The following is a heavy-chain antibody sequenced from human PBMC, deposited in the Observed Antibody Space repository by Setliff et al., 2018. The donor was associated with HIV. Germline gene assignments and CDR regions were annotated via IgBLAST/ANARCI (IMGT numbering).Heavy chain of an antibody. Sequence: GGSLRLSCAASGFTFSSYWMYWVRQAPGKGLMWVSHIKIDGRSTNYADSVKGRFTISRDNAKNTLYLQMNCLRAEDTAVYYCARGGPSGSIDYWGQGALVTVSS. CDR1: GFTFSSYW. J-gene: IGHJ4*02. CDR3: ARGGPSGSIDY. CDR2: IKIDGRST. V-gene: IGHV3-74*01. D-gene: IGHD3-10*01.